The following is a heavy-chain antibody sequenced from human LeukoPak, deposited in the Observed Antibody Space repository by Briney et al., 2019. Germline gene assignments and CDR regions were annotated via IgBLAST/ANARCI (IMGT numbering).Heavy chain of an antibody. CDR3: ARDYDSFGVNHALDV. D-gene: IGHD3-10*01. V-gene: IGHV1-2*02. J-gene: IGHJ3*01. CDR1: GYTFTGYY. CDR2: INPNSGGT. Sequence: ASVKVSCKASGYTFTGYYMHWVRQAPGQGLEWMGWINPNSGGTNYAQKFQGRVTMTRDTSISTAYMELSRLRSDDTAVYYCARDYDSFGVNHALDVWGQGTMVTVSS.